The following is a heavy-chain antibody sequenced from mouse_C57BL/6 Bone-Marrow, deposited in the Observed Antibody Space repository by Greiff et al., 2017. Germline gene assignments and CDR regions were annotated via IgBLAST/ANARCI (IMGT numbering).Heavy chain of an antibody. Sequence: QVQLQQPGAELVKPGASVKLSCKASGYTFTSYWMHWVKQRPGQGLEWIGMIHPNSGSTNYNETFKSKATLTVDKSSSTAYMQHSSLTSEDSAVDYCARNSRLSFAYWGQGTLGTVSA. V-gene: IGHV1-64*01. CDR2: IHPNSGST. J-gene: IGHJ3*01. CDR1: GYTFTSYW. CDR3: ARNSRLSFAY. D-gene: IGHD2-3*01.